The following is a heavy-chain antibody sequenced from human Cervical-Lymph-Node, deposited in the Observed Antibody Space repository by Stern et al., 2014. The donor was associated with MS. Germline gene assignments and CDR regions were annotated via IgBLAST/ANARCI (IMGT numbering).Heavy chain of an antibody. D-gene: IGHD6-13*01. CDR2: ISGRGDT. CDR1: GFSFSTYA. CDR3: AKGVAYRSSRFFFDR. J-gene: IGHJ4*02. V-gene: IGHV3-23*04. Sequence: EVQLVESGGGLLQPGGSLRLSCAASGFSFSTYAMNWVRQAPGKGLEWVSGISGRGDTYYADSVKGRFTISRDNSKKTHYLQMDSLRAEDTAVYYCAKGVAYRSSRFFFDRLGQGTLVTVSS.